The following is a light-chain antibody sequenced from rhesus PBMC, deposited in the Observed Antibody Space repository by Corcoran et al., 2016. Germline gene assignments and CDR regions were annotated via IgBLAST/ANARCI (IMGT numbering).Light chain of an antibody. J-gene: IGKJ3*01. CDR3: LQYSSSPFT. V-gene: IGKV1-22*01. CDR1: QSISSW. CDR2: KAS. Sequence: DIQMTQSPSSLSASVGDTVTITCRASQSISSWLAWYQQKPGKAPKLLIYKASSLQSGVPSRFRGSGAETDYSLTSSSLQSEDFATYYCLQYSSSPFTFGPGTKLDIK.